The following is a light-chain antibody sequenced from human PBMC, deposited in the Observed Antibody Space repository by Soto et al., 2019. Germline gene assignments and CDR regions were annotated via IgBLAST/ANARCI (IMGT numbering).Light chain of an antibody. Sequence: QSVLTQPASVSGSPGQSIAISCTGTSSDVGTYDLVSWYQQHPGKAPKLMIYEVTKRPSGVSNRFSGSKSANTASLTISGLQPEDEADYYCCSSAGSSLYVFGSGTKVTVL. CDR2: EVT. J-gene: IGLJ1*01. V-gene: IGLV2-23*02. CDR3: CSSAGSSLYV. CDR1: SSDVGTYDL.